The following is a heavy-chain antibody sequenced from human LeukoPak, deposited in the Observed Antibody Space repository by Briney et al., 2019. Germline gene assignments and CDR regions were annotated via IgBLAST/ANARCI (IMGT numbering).Heavy chain of an antibody. J-gene: IGHJ4*02. Sequence: PSETLSLTCAIYGGSFSGYYWSWIRQPPGKGLEWIGEINHSGSTNYNPSLMSRVTISVDTSKNQFSLKLSSVTAADTAVYYCARGGMETTVTTPDYWGQGTLVTVSS. V-gene: IGHV4-34*01. CDR1: GGSFSGYY. CDR2: INHSGST. CDR3: ARGGMETTVTTPDY. D-gene: IGHD4-17*01.